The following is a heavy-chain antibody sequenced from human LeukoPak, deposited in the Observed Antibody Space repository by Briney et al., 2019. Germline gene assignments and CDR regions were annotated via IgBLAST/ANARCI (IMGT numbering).Heavy chain of an antibody. V-gene: IGHV3-23*01. Sequence: AGGSLRLSCAASGFTFSTYAMNWVRQAPGKGLEWVSVISGSGDDTCYADSVKGRFTISRDNSKNTLYLQMNSLRGEDTAVYYCAKGGYSSMYWYDWFDPWGQGTQVTVSS. J-gene: IGHJ5*02. CDR2: ISGSGDDT. CDR3: AKGGYSSMYWYDWFDP. D-gene: IGHD2-2*01. CDR1: GFTFSTYA.